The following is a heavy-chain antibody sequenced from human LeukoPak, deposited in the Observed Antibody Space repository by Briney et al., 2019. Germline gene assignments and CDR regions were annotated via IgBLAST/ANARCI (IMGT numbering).Heavy chain of an antibody. J-gene: IGHJ4*02. CDR3: ARAVNMVRGVIILDY. Sequence: SVKVSCKASGYTFTDYYIHWVRQAPGQGLEWMGGIIPIFGTANYAQKFQGRVTITADESTSTAYMELSSLRSEDTAVYYCARAVNMVRGVIILDYWGQGTLVTVSS. D-gene: IGHD3-10*01. CDR2: IIPIFGTA. V-gene: IGHV1-69*13. CDR1: GYTFTDYY.